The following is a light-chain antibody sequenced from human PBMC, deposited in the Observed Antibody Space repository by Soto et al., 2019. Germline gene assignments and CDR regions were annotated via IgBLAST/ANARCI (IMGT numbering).Light chain of an antibody. CDR3: QKYNRAPFT. V-gene: IGKV1-27*01. CDR1: QGISNS. CDR2: AAS. Sequence: DIQMTQSPSSLSASVGDRVTITCRASQGISNSLAWYQQEPGRVPRLLIYAASTLQSGVPSRFSGSGSGTDFTLTISSLQPEDVATYYCQKYNRAPFTFGPGTKVDIK. J-gene: IGKJ3*01.